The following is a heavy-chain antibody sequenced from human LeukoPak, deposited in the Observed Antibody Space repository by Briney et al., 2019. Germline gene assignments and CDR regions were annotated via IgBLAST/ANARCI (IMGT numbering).Heavy chain of an antibody. CDR3: ARAQPTASRLANLRY. CDR2: INHSGST. Sequence: KPSETLSLTCAVYGGSFSGYYWSWIRQPPGKGLEWIGEINHSGSTNYNPSLKSRVTISVDTFKNQFSLKLSSVTAADTAVYYCARAQPTASRLANLRYWGQGTLVTVSS. CDR1: GGSFSGYY. D-gene: IGHD2-2*01. J-gene: IGHJ4*02. V-gene: IGHV4-34*01.